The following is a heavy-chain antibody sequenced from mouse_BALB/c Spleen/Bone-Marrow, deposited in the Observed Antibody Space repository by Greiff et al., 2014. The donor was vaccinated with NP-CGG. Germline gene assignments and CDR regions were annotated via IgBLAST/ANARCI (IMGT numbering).Heavy chain of an antibody. CDR3: ARYYYGSSYFDY. CDR1: GFTFKDTY. Sequence: EVQLQQSGAELVKPGASVKLSCTASGFTFKDTYMHWVKQRPEQGLEWIGRIDPANGNTKYDPKFQGKATITADTSSNTAYLQLSSLTSEDTAVYYCARYYYGSSYFDYWGQGTTVTVSS. J-gene: IGHJ2*01. D-gene: IGHD1-1*01. V-gene: IGHV14-3*02. CDR2: IDPANGNT.